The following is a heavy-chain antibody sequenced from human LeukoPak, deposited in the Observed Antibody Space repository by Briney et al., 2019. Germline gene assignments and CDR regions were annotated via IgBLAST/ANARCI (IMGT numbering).Heavy chain of an antibody. J-gene: IGHJ4*02. CDR2: IYSSGST. CDR1: GVSISTYY. CDR3: AREGTTHAGVDQ. V-gene: IGHV4-59*01. D-gene: IGHD1-14*01. Sequence: KPSETLSLTCTVSGVSISTYYWSWIRQPPGKGLEWLGYIYSSGSTYYNPSLKSRVTISVDTSKKQFSLKLSSVTAADTAVYYCAREGTTHAGVDQWGQGTLFTVSS.